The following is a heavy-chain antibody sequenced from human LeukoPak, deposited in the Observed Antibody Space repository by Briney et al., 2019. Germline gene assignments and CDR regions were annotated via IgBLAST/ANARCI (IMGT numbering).Heavy chain of an antibody. CDR2: ISGSGGST. Sequence: GGSLRLSCAASGFTFSSYAMSWVRQAPGKGLEWVSAISGSGGSTYYADSVKGRFTISRDNSKNTLYLQMNSLRAEDTAVYYCAKDPFTSGWYQYYFDYWGQGTLVTVSS. J-gene: IGHJ4*02. V-gene: IGHV3-23*01. CDR1: GFTFSSYA. CDR3: AKDPFTSGWYQYYFDY. D-gene: IGHD6-19*01.